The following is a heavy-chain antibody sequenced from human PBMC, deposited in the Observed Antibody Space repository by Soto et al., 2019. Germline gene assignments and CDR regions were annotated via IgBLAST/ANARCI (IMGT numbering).Heavy chain of an antibody. CDR1: GGSFSGYY. CDR2: INHSGST. CDR3: ARMVPAAMGPQGGTFDY. V-gene: IGHV4-34*01. Sequence: SETLSLTCAVYGGSFSGYYWSWIRQPPGKGLEWIGEINHSGSTNYNPSLKSRVTISVDTSKNQFSLKLSSVTAADTAVYYCARMVPAAMGPQGGTFDYWGQGTLVTVSS. J-gene: IGHJ4*02. D-gene: IGHD2-2*01.